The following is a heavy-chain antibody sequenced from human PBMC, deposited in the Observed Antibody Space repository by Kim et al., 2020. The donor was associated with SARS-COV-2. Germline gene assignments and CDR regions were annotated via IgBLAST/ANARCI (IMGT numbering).Heavy chain of an antibody. V-gene: IGHV4-30-4*08. D-gene: IGHD6-6*01. CDR3: VRDQYSTSSGFYYYGMDV. J-gene: IGHJ6*02. CDR1: GGSISSGDYY. CDR2: IHYSGRT. Sequence: SETLSLICTVSGGSISSGDYYWSWIRQPPGKGLEWIGYIHYSGRTYYNPSLKSRVSISMDKSKNQFSLKLSSVTAADTAVYYCVRDQYSTSSGFYYYGMDVWGQGTTVTVSS.